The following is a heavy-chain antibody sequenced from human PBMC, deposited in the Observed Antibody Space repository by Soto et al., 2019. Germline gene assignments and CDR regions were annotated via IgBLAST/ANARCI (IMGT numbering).Heavy chain of an antibody. Sequence: EVQLVESGGGLVQPGGSLRLSCAASGFTFSGRSMHWVRQAPGKGLVWVSGIDNAGTDSTYADSVKGRFTSSRDNAKNTLYLQMTSRRVEDTAVYYCARGCFGPNVCGKGTKVTVSS. CDR3: ARGCFGPNV. CDR2: IDNAGTDS. V-gene: IGHV3-74*01. D-gene: IGHD3-10*01. J-gene: IGHJ6*04. CDR1: GFTFSGRS.